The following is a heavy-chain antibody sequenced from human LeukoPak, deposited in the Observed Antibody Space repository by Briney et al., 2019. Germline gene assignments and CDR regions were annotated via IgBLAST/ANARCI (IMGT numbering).Heavy chain of an antibody. CDR2: ISYDGSNK. D-gene: IGHD1-26*01. CDR3: ARDQSGTWTFDY. CDR1: GFTFSSYG. V-gene: IGHV3-30*03. J-gene: IGHJ4*02. Sequence: GGSPRLSCAASGFTFSSYGMHWVRQAPGKGLEWVAVISYDGSNKYYADSVKGRFTISRDNSKNTVYLQMNGLRAEDTAVYYCARDQSGTWTFDYWGQGTLVTVSS.